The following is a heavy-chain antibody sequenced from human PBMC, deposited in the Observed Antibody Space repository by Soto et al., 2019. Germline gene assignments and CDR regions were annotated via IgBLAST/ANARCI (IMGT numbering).Heavy chain of an antibody. D-gene: IGHD1-26*01. V-gene: IGHV1-3*01. CDR2: INAGNGNT. Sequence: QVQLVQSGAEVKKPGASVKVSCKASGYTFTNHAIYWVRQAPGQRLEWMGWINAGNGNTKYSQTFQGRVTLTRDTSASTAYMELRSLRSEDTAVYYCATDSWVRGSNKWDFDYWGQGTRVTVSS. CDR3: ATDSWVRGSNKWDFDY. J-gene: IGHJ4*01. CDR1: GYTFTNHA.